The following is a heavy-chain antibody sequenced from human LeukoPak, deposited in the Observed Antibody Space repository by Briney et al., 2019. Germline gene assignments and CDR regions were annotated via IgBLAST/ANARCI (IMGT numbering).Heavy chain of an antibody. J-gene: IGHJ4*02. V-gene: IGHV1-69*04. CDR3: ARASYYGSGSTNSALDY. CDR2: IIPILGIA. Sequence: ASVKVSCKASGGTFSSYAISWVRQAPGQGLEWMGRIIPILGIANYAQKFQGRVTITADKSTSTAYMELSSLRSEDTAVYYCARASYYGSGSTNSALDYWGQGTLVTVSS. CDR1: GGTFSSYA. D-gene: IGHD3-10*01.